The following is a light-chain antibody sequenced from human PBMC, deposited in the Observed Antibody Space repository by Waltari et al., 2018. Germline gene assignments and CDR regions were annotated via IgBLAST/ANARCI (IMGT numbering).Light chain of an antibody. V-gene: IGLV1-51*01. CDR2: DNY. Sequence: QSVLTQPPSVSAAPGQKVTISCSGSSSNIGNNDVSWYRQLPGTVPKLLITDNYKRPSGIPARFSASKSGTSATLGITGLQTGDEADYYCATWDSSLRAVVFGGGTKLTVL. CDR1: SSNIGNND. J-gene: IGLJ2*01. CDR3: ATWDSSLRAVV.